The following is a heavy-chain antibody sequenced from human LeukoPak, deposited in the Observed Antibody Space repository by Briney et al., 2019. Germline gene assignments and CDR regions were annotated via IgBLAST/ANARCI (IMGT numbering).Heavy chain of an antibody. Sequence: SETLSLTCTVSGYSISSGYYWGWIRQPPGKGLEWIGSIYHSGSTYYNPSLKSRVTISVDTSKNQFSLKLSSVTAVDTAVYYCARDLLTGTTLSNWFDPWGQGTLVTVSS. D-gene: IGHD1-7*01. J-gene: IGHJ5*02. CDR2: IYHSGST. CDR3: ARDLLTGTTLSNWFDP. CDR1: GYSISSGYY. V-gene: IGHV4-38-2*02.